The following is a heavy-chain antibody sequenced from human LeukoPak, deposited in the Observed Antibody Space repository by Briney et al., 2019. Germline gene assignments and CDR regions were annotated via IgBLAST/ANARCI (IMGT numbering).Heavy chain of an antibody. Sequence: GGSLRLSCAASGFTFSSYAMSWVRQAAGEGLEWVSAISGSGGSTYYADSVKGRFTISRDNSKNTLYLQMNSMRAEDTAVYYCAKQKYCTSTSCYSYGMDVWGQGTTVTVSS. J-gene: IGHJ6*02. CDR2: ISGSGGST. D-gene: IGHD2-2*01. V-gene: IGHV3-23*01. CDR1: GFTFSSYA. CDR3: AKQKYCTSTSCYSYGMDV.